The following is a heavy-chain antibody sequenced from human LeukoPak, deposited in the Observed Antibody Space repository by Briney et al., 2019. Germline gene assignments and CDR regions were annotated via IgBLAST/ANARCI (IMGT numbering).Heavy chain of an antibody. J-gene: IGHJ4*02. V-gene: IGHV4-4*02. CDR2: VLHSGNT. CDR3: ATYYDTGGYKFNY. Sequence: SETLSLTCAVSGGSISNDNWWSWVRQPPGEGLEWIGEVLHSGNTNYNPSLRSRITISVDKSKNQFSLELNSVTAADTAVYYCATYYDTGGYKFNYWGQGILVTVSS. CDR1: GGSISNDNW. D-gene: IGHD3-22*01.